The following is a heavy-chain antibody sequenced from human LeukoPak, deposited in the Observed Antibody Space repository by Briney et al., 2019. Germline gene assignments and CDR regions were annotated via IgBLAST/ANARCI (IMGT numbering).Heavy chain of an antibody. CDR2: IYYSGST. CDR3: ARHRDYYDDYVWNY. J-gene: IGHJ4*02. Sequence: SETLSLTCTVSGGSISSSSYYWGWIRQPPGKGLEWIGSIYYSGSTYYNPSLKSRVTMSVDTSKNQFSLKLSSVTAADTAVYYCARHRDYYDDYVWNYWGQGTLVTVSS. D-gene: IGHD4-17*01. CDR1: GGSISSSSYY. V-gene: IGHV4-39*01.